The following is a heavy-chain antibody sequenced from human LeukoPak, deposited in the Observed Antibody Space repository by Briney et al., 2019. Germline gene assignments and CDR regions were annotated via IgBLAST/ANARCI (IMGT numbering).Heavy chain of an antibody. Sequence: SETLSLTCTVSGGSISSYYWSWIRQPPGKGLEWIGYIYYSGSTNYNPSLKSRVTISVDTSKDQFSLKLSSVTAADTAVYYCARGVGPKRIAARPDSVYYYGMDVWGQGTTVTVSS. V-gene: IGHV4-59*12. CDR3: ARGVGPKRIAARPDSVYYYGMDV. J-gene: IGHJ6*02. CDR2: IYYSGST. CDR1: GGSISSYY. D-gene: IGHD6-6*01.